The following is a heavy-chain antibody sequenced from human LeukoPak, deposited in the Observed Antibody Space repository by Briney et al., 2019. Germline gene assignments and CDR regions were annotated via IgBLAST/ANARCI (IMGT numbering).Heavy chain of an antibody. V-gene: IGHV3-23*01. CDR3: SNDFFKSNSCSLTTFGY. CDR2: ISGSGGST. Sequence: GGSLRLSCAASGFTFSSYAMSWVRQAPGKGLEWVSAISGSGGSTYYADSVKGRFTISRDNSKNTLYLQMNSLRAEDTAVYYLSNDFFKSNSCSLTTFGYWGQGTLVTVSS. CDR1: GFTFSSYA. D-gene: IGHD2-2*01. J-gene: IGHJ4*02.